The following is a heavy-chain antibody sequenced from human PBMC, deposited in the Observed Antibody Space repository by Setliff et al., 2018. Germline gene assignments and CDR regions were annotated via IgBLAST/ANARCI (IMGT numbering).Heavy chain of an antibody. V-gene: IGHV4-61*02. CDR3: ARTLLLSPYYFDY. D-gene: IGHD2-21*01. CDR2: IYTSGST. J-gene: IGHJ4*02. Sequence: KSSETLSLTCAVSGYSISSGYYWSWIRQPAGKGLEWIGRIYTSGSTNYNPSLKSRVTISVDTSKNQFSLKLSSVTAADTAVYYCARTLLLSPYYFDYWGQGTLVTSPQ. CDR1: GYSISSGYY.